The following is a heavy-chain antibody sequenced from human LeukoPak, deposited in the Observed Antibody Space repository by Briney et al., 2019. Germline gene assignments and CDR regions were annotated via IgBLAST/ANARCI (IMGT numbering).Heavy chain of an antibody. J-gene: IGHJ4*02. CDR3: AKRKVGSSGWFDYYFDY. CDR2: INSDGSST. CDR1: GFTFSSYW. V-gene: IGHV3-74*01. Sequence: GGSLRLSCAASGFTFSSYWMHWVRQAPGKGLVWVSRINSDGSSTSYADSVKGRFTISRDNAKNTLYLQMNSLRAEDTAVYYCAKRKVGSSGWFDYYFDYWGQGTLVTVSS. D-gene: IGHD6-19*01.